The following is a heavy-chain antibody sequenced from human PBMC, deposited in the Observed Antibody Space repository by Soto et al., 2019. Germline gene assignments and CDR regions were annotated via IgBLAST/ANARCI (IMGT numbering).Heavy chain of an antibody. CDR2: FGPSGSYT. Sequence: SQKVPWRGLGYRFTYYCISCALKNPGKGLEWMAVFGPSGSYTNNSPAFQGHGAISADKSISTAYLQWSSLKASDTAMYYCASNKNWKYYCGMDVWGQGSTVTVYS. CDR3: ASNKNWKYYCGMDV. CDR1: GYRFTYYC. D-gene: IGHD1-1*01. J-gene: IGHJ6*01. V-gene: IGHV5-10-1*01.